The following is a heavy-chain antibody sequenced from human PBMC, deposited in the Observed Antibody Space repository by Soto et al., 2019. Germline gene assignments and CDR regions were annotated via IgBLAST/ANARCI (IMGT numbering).Heavy chain of an antibody. J-gene: IGHJ5*02. CDR2: IYHSGST. D-gene: IGHD3-3*01. Sequence: QLQLQESGSGLVKPSQTLSLTCAVSGGSISSGGYSWSWIRQPPGKGLEWIGYIYHSGSTYYNPSLKSRVTISVDRSKNQFSLKLSSVTAADTAVYYCARAYYDFWSGLNRFDPWGQGTLVTVSS. CDR1: GGSISSGGYS. CDR3: ARAYYDFWSGLNRFDP. V-gene: IGHV4-30-2*01.